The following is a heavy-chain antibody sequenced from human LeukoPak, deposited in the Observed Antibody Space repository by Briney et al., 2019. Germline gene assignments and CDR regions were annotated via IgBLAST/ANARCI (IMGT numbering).Heavy chain of an antibody. J-gene: IGHJ4*02. Sequence: PGGSLRLSCAASGFTFSSYGMHWVRQAPGKGLEWVAVISYDGSNKYYADSVKGRFTISRDNSKNTLYLQMNSLRVEDTAVYYCAKTRRYFDLTGTDYWGQGTLVTVSS. D-gene: IGHD3-9*01. CDR1: GFTFSSYG. CDR2: ISYDGSNK. CDR3: AKTRRYFDLTGTDY. V-gene: IGHV3-30*18.